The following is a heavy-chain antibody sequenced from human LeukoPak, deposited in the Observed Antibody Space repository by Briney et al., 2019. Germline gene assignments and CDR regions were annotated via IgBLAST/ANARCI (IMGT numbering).Heavy chain of an antibody. D-gene: IGHD5/OR15-5a*01. CDR3: ARSTNWFDP. CDR1: GGSISSYY. V-gene: IGHV4-59*01. CDR2: IYYSGST. J-gene: IGHJ5*02. Sequence: SKTLSLTCTVSGGSISSYYWSWIRQPPGKGLEWIGYIYYSGSTNYNPSLKSRVTISVDTSKNQFSLKLSSVTAADTAVYYCARSTNWFDPWGQGTLVTVSS.